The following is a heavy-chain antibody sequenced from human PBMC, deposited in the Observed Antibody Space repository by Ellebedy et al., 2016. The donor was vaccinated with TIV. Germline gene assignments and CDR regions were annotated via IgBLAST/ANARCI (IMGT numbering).Heavy chain of an antibody. V-gene: IGHV3-13*01. J-gene: IGHJ6*02. CDR2: IGTAGDT. Sequence: GGSLRLSCAASGFTFSSYDMHWVRQATGKGLEWVSAIGTAGDTYYPGSVKGRFTISRENAKNSLYLQMNSLRAGDTAVYYCARGGLVQVPTNCSTASCFTTDYYYYAMDVWGQGTTVTVSS. D-gene: IGHD2-2*02. CDR3: ARGGLVQVPTNCSTASCFTTDYYYYAMDV. CDR1: GFTFSSYD.